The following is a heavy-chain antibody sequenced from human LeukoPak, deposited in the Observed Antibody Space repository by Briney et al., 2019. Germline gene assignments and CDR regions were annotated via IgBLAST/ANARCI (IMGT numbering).Heavy chain of an antibody. J-gene: IGHJ4*02. CDR3: ARGEGYYDILTEDY. V-gene: IGHV1-2*06. CDR2: INPNSGGT. Sequence: ASVKVSCKASGYTFTGYYTHWVRQAPGQGLEWMGRINPNSGGTNYAQKFQGRVTMTRDTSISTAYMELSRLRSDDTAVYYCARGEGYYDILTEDYWGQGTLVTVSS. D-gene: IGHD3-9*01. CDR1: GYTFTGYY.